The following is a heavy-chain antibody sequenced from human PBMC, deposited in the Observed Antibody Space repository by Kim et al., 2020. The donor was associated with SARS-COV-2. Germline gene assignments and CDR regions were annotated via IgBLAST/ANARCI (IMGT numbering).Heavy chain of an antibody. CDR1: GFTVSNNY. D-gene: IGHD5-12*01. Sequence: GGSLRLSCAASGFTVSNNYMSWVRQAPGKGLEWVSVIYSGGSTYYADSVKGRFTISRDNSKNTLYLQMNSLRAEDTAVYYCAGTVEMATIYLDYWGQGTLVTVSS. J-gene: IGHJ4*02. CDR3: AGTVEMATIYLDY. V-gene: IGHV3-66*01. CDR2: IYSGGST.